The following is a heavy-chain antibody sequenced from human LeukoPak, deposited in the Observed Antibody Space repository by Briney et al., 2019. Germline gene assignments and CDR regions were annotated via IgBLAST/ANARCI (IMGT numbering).Heavy chain of an antibody. J-gene: IGHJ3*02. CDR3: ALGHCCGGDCYSAYAFDI. D-gene: IGHD2-21*02. Sequence: VASVKVSCKASGYTFTSIYMHWVRQAPGQGLEWMGIINPSGGSTNYAQKFQGTVTMTRDTSTSTVYMELSSLRSEDTAVYYCALGHCCGGDCYSAYAFDIWGQGTMVTVSS. CDR1: GYTFTSIY. V-gene: IGHV1-46*01. CDR2: INPSGGST.